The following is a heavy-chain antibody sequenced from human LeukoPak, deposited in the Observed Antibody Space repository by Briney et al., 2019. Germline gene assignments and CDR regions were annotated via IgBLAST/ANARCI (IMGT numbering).Heavy chain of an antibody. Sequence: GGSLRLSCAASGFTFSSYSMNWVRQAPGKGLEWVSSISSSSSYIYYADSVKGRFTISRDNAKNSLYLQINSLRAEDTAVYYCARAYCGGDCYAFDYWGQGTLVTVSS. CDR1: GFTFSSYS. V-gene: IGHV3-21*01. J-gene: IGHJ4*02. CDR3: ARAYCGGDCYAFDY. D-gene: IGHD2-21*02. CDR2: ISSSSSYI.